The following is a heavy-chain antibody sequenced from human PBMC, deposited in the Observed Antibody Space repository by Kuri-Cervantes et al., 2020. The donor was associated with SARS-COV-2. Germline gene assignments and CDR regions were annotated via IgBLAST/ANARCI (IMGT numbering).Heavy chain of an antibody. CDR1: GGSFSSYY. Sequence: SETLSLTCAVYGGSFSSYYWGWIRQPPGKGLEWIGSIYYSGSTYYNPSLKSRVTISVDTSKNQFSLKLSSVTAADTAVYYCARPKLTGEGDAFDIWGQGTMVTVSS. CDR2: IYYSGST. D-gene: IGHD7-27*01. V-gene: IGHV4-39*01. CDR3: ARPKLTGEGDAFDI. J-gene: IGHJ3*02.